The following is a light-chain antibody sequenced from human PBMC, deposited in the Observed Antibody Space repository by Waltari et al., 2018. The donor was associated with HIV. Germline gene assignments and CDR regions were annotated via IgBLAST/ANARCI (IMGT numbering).Light chain of an antibody. J-gene: IGLJ2*01. CDR1: NIGSKS. Sequence: SYVLTQPPSVSVAPGQTARITCGGDNIGSKSVNWYQQRPGQAPVLAVYENSDRSSGIPERFSGSNSGNTATLTSSRVAAGDEADYYCQVWDSSSDQMVFGGGTKLTVL. V-gene: IGLV3-21*02. CDR3: QVWDSSSDQMV. CDR2: ENS.